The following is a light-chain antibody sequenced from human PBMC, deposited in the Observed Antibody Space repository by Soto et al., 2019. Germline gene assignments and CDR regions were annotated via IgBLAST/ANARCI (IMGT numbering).Light chain of an antibody. Sequence: QSALTQPPSASGTPGQRVTISCSGSSSNIGSNTVNWYQQLPGSAPKLLMYSTNQRPSWVPDRFSGSKSGTSASLAISGLQSEDEADYYCAAWDGSLNVVLFGGGTQLTVL. J-gene: IGLJ2*01. CDR3: AAWDGSLNVVL. CDR1: SSNIGSNT. CDR2: STN. V-gene: IGLV1-44*01.